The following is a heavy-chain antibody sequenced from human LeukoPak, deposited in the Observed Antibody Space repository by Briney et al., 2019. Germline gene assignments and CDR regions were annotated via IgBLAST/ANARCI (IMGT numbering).Heavy chain of an antibody. D-gene: IGHD3-10*01. CDR3: ARGRYYGSRSWFDP. CDR2: IYYSGST. V-gene: IGHV4-30-4*01. CDR1: GCTISSYDNH. Sequence: SETLTLTCTASGCTISSYDNHWSWHPQAPGQGLEWIRYIYYSGSTYYNPSLKSRVTISVDTSKNQFSLELSSLTAADTAVYYCARGRYYGSRSWFDPWGQGTLVTVSS. J-gene: IGHJ5*02.